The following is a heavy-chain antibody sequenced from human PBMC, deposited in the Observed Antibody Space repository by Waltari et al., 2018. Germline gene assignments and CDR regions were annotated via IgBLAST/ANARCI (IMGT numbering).Heavy chain of an antibody. CDR2: INPNSGVT. J-gene: IGHJ6*03. V-gene: IGHV1-2*06. CDR1: GYTFTGYY. D-gene: IGHD4-17*01. CDR3: ARESDYGDYFYYYYYMDV. Sequence: QVQLVQSGAEVKKPGASVKVSCKASGYTFTGYYMHWVRQAPGQGLEWMGRINPNSGVTNYAQKFQGRVTMTRDTSISTAYMELSRLRSDDTAVYYCARESDYGDYFYYYYYMDVWGKGTTVTVSS.